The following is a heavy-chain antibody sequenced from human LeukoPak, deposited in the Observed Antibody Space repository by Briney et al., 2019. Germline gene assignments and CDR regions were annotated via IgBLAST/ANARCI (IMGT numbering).Heavy chain of an antibody. J-gene: IGHJ4*02. CDR2: FSGNGEST. D-gene: IGHD3-10*02. CDR3: AKGNTMYTAYYFDY. CDR1: GFTFSSYA. Sequence: GGSLRLSCAASGFTFSSYAMSWVRQAPGKGLEWVSVFSGNGESTDYADSVKGRSTISRDNSKNALYLQMNSLRAEDTAVYYCAKGNTMYTAYYFDYWGQGTLVTVSS. V-gene: IGHV3-23*01.